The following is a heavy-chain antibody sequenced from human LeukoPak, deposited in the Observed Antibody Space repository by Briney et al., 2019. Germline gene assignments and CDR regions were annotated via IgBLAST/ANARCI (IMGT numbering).Heavy chain of an antibody. CDR1: GFTISANF. CDR2: IYSAGRT. D-gene: IGHD3-10*01. Sequence: RGSLRLSCAASGFTISANFMSWVRQAPGKGLEWVSVIYSAGRTEYADSVKGRFSISRDNSKNTLYLHMSGLRADDTAVYYCARENGRGVISPYFDDWGQGTLVTVSS. CDR3: ARENGRGVISPYFDD. V-gene: IGHV3-66*01. J-gene: IGHJ4*02.